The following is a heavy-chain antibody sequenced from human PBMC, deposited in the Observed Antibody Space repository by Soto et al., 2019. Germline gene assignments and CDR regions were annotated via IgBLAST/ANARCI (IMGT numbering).Heavy chain of an antibody. V-gene: IGHV3-33*01. Sequence: QVQLVESGGGVVQPGRSLRLSCAASGFTFSSYGMHWVRQAPGKGLEWVAVIWYDGSNKYYADSVKGRFTISRDNSKNKLYMQMNSLRAEDTAVYYCARGRAGTTRYYYYYMDVWGKGTTVTVSS. CDR2: IWYDGSNK. CDR3: ARGRAGTTRYYYYYMDV. D-gene: IGHD1-7*01. J-gene: IGHJ6*03. CDR1: GFTFSSYG.